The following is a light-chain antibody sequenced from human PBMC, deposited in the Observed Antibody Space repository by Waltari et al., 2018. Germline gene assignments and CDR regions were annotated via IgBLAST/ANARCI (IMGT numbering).Light chain of an antibody. CDR1: KLGEKY. Sequence: SYELTQPPSVSVSPGQTASITCSGEKLGEKYAYWYHQKPGQSPLLVIYRDNMRPSGIHERFSGSNYGNTATLTISGTQAMDEADYYCQAWDSSTEVFGTGTKVTVL. CDR2: RDN. CDR3: QAWDSSTEV. V-gene: IGLV3-1*01. J-gene: IGLJ1*01.